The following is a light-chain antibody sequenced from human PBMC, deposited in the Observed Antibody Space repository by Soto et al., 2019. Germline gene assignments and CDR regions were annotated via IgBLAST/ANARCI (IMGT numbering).Light chain of an antibody. CDR3: CSYAGPSTI. CDR2: EGT. V-gene: IGLV2-23*01. J-gene: IGLJ2*01. CDR1: SSDVGSYNF. Sequence: QSVLTQPASVSGSPGQSITISCTGTSSDVGSYNFVSWFQRHPGKVPKLIIYEGTERPSGVSNRFSASKSGNTASLTISGLQPEDEADYYCCSYAGPSTIFGGGTKLTVL.